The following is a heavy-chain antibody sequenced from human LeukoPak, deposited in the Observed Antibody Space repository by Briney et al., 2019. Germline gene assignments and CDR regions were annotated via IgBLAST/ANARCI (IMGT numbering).Heavy chain of an antibody. Sequence: PGGSQRLSCAASGFTFNKYGMHWVRQAPGKGLEWVSAISGSGGSTYYADSVKGRFTISRDNSKNTLYLQMNSLRAEDTAVYYCANDVRGSGYYETFDYWGQGTLVTVSS. V-gene: IGHV3-23*01. CDR2: ISGSGGST. CDR3: ANDVRGSGYYETFDY. D-gene: IGHD3-22*01. J-gene: IGHJ4*02. CDR1: GFTFNKYG.